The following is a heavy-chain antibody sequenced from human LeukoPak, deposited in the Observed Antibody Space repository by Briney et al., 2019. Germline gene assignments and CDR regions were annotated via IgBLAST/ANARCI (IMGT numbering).Heavy chain of an antibody. CDR2: ISSSGSTI. CDR3: ARAGGGYIVVVPAAFGY. D-gene: IGHD2-2*01. CDR1: GFTFSSYE. Sequence: GGSLRLSCAASGFTFSSYEMNWVRRAPGKGLEWVSYISSSGSTIYYADSVKGRFTISRDNAKNSLYLQMNSLRAEDTAVYYCARAGGGYIVVVPAAFGYWGQGTLVTVSS. V-gene: IGHV3-48*03. J-gene: IGHJ4*02.